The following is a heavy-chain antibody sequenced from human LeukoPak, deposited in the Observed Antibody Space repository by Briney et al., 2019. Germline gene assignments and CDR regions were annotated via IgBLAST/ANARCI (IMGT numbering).Heavy chain of an antibody. CDR2: ISSSSSYI. Sequence: KSGGSLRLSCAASGFTFSSYSMNWVRQAPGKGLEWVSSISSSSSYIYYADSVKGRFTISRDNAKNSLYLQMNSLRAEDTAVYYCAREGREVSEGLRFLEWLLPEFDYWGQGTLVTVSS. CDR3: AREGREVSEGLRFLEWLLPEFDY. V-gene: IGHV3-21*01. D-gene: IGHD3-3*01. CDR1: GFTFSSYS. J-gene: IGHJ4*02.